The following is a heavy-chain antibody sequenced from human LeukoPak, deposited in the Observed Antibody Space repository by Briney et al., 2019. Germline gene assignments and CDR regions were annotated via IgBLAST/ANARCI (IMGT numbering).Heavy chain of an antibody. CDR3: ASGSYYPDGYYYYMDV. V-gene: IGHV3-23*01. CDR2: ISGSGGST. Sequence: PGGSLRLSCAASGFTFSDYYMSWIRQAPGKGLEWVSAISGSGGSTYYADSVKGRFTISRDNSKNTLYLQMNSLRAEDTAVYYCASGSYYPDGYYYYMDVWGKGTTVTVSS. J-gene: IGHJ6*03. D-gene: IGHD1-26*01. CDR1: GFTFSDYY.